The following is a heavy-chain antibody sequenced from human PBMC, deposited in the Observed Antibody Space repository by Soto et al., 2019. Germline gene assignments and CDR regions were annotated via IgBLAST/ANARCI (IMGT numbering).Heavy chain of an antibody. V-gene: IGHV3-23*01. CDR2: ISASGGST. J-gene: IGHJ4*02. D-gene: IGHD3-16*01. CDR1: GFTFSGFAFNNYA. Sequence: GGSLRLSCAAPGFTFSGFAFNNYAFTWVRQAPGKRLEWVSTISASGGSTYYADSVRGQFTISRDNSKSTLYLQMNSLRAEDTALYYCAKDGGSALYYFDYWGQGTLVTVSS. CDR3: AKDGGSALYYFDY.